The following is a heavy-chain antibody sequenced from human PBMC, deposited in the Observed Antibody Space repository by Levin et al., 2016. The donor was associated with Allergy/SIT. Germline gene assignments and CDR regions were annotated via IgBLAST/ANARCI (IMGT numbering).Heavy chain of an antibody. D-gene: IGHD6-19*01. CDR3: ARHPIAVYWFDP. CDR2: IYYSGST. Sequence: SETLSLTCTVSDGSISSSSYYWGWIRQPPGKGLEWIGTIYYSGSTYYNPSLKSRVTISVDTSKNQFSLKLSSVTAADTAVYYCARHPIAVYWFDPWGQGTLVTVSS. CDR1: DGSISSSSYY. J-gene: IGHJ5*02. V-gene: IGHV4-39*01.